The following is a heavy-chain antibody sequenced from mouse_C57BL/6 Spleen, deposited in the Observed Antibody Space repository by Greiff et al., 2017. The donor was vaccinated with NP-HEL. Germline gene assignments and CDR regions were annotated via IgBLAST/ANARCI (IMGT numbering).Heavy chain of an antibody. D-gene: IGHD1-2*01. Sequence: AELALTGASVKLSSTASGYTFTSYGLSWVKQRTGQGLHRIGEIYPRRGNTYYNEKFKGNATLTADKSSSTAYMELRSLTSEDSAVYFCARWGLRLFDYWGQGTTLTVSS. V-gene: IGHV1-81*01. J-gene: IGHJ2*01. CDR1: GYTFTSYG. CDR2: IYPRRGNT. CDR3: ARWGLRLFDY.